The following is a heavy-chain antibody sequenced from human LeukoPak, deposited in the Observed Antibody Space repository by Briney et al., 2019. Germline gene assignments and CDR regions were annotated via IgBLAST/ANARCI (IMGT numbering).Heavy chain of an antibody. Sequence: SETLSLTCTVSDGSISSYYWSWIRQSPGKGLEWIGYIYYSGSTNYNPSLKSRVTISVDTSKNQFSRKLSSVTAADTAVYYCARGYCRGTSCNRYTFDMWGQGTMVTVSS. J-gene: IGHJ3*02. CDR2: IYYSGST. CDR1: DGSISSYY. V-gene: IGHV4-59*01. D-gene: IGHD2-2*01. CDR3: ARGYCRGTSCNRYTFDM.